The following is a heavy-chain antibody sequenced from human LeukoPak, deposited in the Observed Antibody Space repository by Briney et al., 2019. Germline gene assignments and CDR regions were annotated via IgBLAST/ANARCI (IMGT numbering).Heavy chain of an antibody. CDR2: IYSGGST. V-gene: IGHV3-66*01. D-gene: IGHD6-13*01. Sequence: GGSLRLSCAASGFTFSSYAMHWVRQAPGKGLEWVSIIYSGGSTYYADSVKGRFTISRDNSKNTLYLQMNSLRAEDSAVYYCARVGYTGTWYSSPPFDYWGQGTLVTVSS. CDR1: GFTFSSYA. J-gene: IGHJ4*02. CDR3: ARVGYTGTWYSSPPFDY.